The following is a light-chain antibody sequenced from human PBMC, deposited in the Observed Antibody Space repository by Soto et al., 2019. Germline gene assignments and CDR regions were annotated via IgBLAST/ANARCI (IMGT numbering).Light chain of an antibody. CDR2: GAS. J-gene: IGKJ1*01. CDR3: QLYGSSPPRT. CDR1: QSVSSTY. V-gene: IGKV3-20*01. Sequence: EIVLTQSPGTLSLSPGERATLSCRAGQSVSSTYLGWYQQKPGQAPRLLIYGASSRATGIPDRFSGSGSGTDFTLTIARLEPEDFAVYYCQLYGSSPPRTFGQGTKVEIK.